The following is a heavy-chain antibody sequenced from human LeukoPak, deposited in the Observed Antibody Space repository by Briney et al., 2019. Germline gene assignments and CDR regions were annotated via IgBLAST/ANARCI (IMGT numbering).Heavy chain of an antibody. V-gene: IGHV3-23*01. Sequence: GGSLRLSCAASGFTFSSYAMTWVRQAPGKGLQWVSAVSGSGAHTYYADSVKGRFTISRDNSKNTLYLQMNSLRAEDTAVYYCAKEIAAAGWGEDYWGQGTLVTVSS. D-gene: IGHD6-13*01. CDR1: GFTFSSYA. CDR2: VSGSGAHT. CDR3: AKEIAAAGWGEDY. J-gene: IGHJ4*02.